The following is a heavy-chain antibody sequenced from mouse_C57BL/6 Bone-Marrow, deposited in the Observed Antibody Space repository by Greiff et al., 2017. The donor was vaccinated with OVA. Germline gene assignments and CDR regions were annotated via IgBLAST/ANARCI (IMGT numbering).Heavy chain of an antibody. CDR2: IRLKSDNYAT. CDR1: GFTFSNYW. V-gene: IGHV6-3*01. CDR3: TAYYSNYGAMDY. Sequence: EVQRVESGGGLVQPGGSMKLSCVASGFTFSNYWMNWVRQSPEKGLEWVAQIRLKSDNYATHYAESVKGRFTISRDDSKSSVYLQMNNLRAEDTGIYYCTAYYSNYGAMDYWGQGTSVTVSS. J-gene: IGHJ4*01. D-gene: IGHD2-5*01.